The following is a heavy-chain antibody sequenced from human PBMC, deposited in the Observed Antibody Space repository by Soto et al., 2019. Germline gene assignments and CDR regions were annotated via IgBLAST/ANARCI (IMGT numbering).Heavy chain of an antibody. Sequence: QVQLQESGPGLVKPSGTLSLTCAVSGDSISSRNWWNWVRQSPGKGLEWIGEIYHSGRTNYNRSLKSRVAISVDKSKNQFSLKLSSVTAADTAVYYCAKYTVTALFDYWGQGTLVTVSS. V-gene: IGHV4-4*02. D-gene: IGHD4-17*01. CDR1: GDSISSRNW. CDR3: AKYTVTALFDY. J-gene: IGHJ4*02. CDR2: IYHSGRT.